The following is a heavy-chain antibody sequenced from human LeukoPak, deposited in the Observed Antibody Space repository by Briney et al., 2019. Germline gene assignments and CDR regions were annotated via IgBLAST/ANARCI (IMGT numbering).Heavy chain of an antibody. Sequence: TSETLSLTCTVSGGSISSYYWSWIRQPPGKGLEWIGYIYYSGSTNYNPSLKSRVTISVDTSKNQFSLKLSSVTAADTAVYYCASQIYYYDSSGKSDYWGQGTLVTVSS. CDR1: GGSISSYY. CDR3: ASQIYYYDSSGKSDY. CDR2: IYYSGST. J-gene: IGHJ4*02. D-gene: IGHD3-22*01. V-gene: IGHV4-59*08.